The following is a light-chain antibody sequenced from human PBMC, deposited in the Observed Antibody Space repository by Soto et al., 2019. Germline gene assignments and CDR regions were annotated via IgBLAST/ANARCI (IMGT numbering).Light chain of an antibody. CDR3: QQFPGHPIT. CDR1: KCIGSS. CDR2: AAS. Sequence: TKSLSSLSVSVRDRVTITCRASKCIGSSFAWYQQKPGKAPKLLIYAASSLQSGVPARFSGSGSGTDFTLTISSLQPEDFAAYYCQQFPGHPITFGQGTRLEI. J-gene: IGKJ5*01. V-gene: IGKV1-9*01.